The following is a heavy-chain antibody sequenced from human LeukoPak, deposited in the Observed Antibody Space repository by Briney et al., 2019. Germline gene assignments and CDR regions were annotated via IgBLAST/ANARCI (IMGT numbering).Heavy chain of an antibody. V-gene: IGHV4-34*01. CDR3: ATDLAAAATGYFDL. D-gene: IGHD6-13*01. J-gene: IGHJ2*01. Sequence: SETQSLTCAVYGGSFSGYYWSWIRQPPGKGLEWIGEINHSGSTNYNPSLKSRVTISVDTSKNQFSLKLSSMTAADTAVYYCATDLAAAATGYFDLWGRGTLVTVSS. CDR2: INHSGST. CDR1: GGSFSGYY.